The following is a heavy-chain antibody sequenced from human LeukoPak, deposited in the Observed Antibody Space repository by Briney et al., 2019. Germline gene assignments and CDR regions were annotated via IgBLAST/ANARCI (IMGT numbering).Heavy chain of an antibody. CDR3: ARDLFTGGEDY. Sequence: GGSLRLSCAPSSFSSSIFWMSWVCQAPGEGLEWVANINEHGGDMYYVGSVKGRFTISRDNAKNSLCLQMTGLRADDTAVYYCARDLFTGGEDYWGQGTLVTVSS. J-gene: IGHJ4*02. CDR1: SFSSSIFW. V-gene: IGHV3-7*01. D-gene: IGHD3-16*01. CDR2: INEHGGDM.